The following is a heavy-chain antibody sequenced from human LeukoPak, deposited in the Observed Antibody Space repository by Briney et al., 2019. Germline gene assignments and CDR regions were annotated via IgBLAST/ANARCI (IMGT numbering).Heavy chain of an antibody. Sequence: SETLSLTCTVSGGSISSYYWSWIRQPPGKGLEWIGYIYYSGSTNYNPSLKSRVTILVDTSKNQFSLKLSSVTAADTAVYYCARDLLGGMDYWGQGTLVTVSS. CDR2: IYYSGST. CDR3: ARDLLGGMDY. D-gene: IGHD1-14*01. J-gene: IGHJ4*02. CDR1: GGSISSYY. V-gene: IGHV4-59*01.